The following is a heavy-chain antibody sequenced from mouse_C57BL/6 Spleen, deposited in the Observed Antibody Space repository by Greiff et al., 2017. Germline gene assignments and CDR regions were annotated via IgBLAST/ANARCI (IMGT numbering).Heavy chain of an antibody. D-gene: IGHD2-3*01. V-gene: IGHV5-4*01. Sequence: EVKLVESGGGLVKPGGSLKLSCAASGFTFSSYAMSWVRQTPVKRLEWVATISDGGSYTCYPDNVKGRFTISRDNAKNNLYLQMSHLKSEDTAMYYCARDDGYYVFDYWGQGTTLTVSS. CDR1: GFTFSSYA. CDR3: ARDDGYYVFDY. J-gene: IGHJ2*01. CDR2: ISDGGSYT.